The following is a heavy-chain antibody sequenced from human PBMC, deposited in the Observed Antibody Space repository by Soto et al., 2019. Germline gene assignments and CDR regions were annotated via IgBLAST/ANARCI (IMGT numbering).Heavy chain of an antibody. Sequence: PSETLSLTCTVSGGSINTFYWSWVRQPAGKGLEWIGRIFSSGSTSFNPSLESRVAMSVGTSKDQFSLTLTSVTAADTAVYYCARDGHGMDVWGQGTTVTVSS. V-gene: IGHV4-4*07. J-gene: IGHJ6*02. CDR3: ARDGHGMDV. CDR1: GGSINTFY. CDR2: IFSSGST.